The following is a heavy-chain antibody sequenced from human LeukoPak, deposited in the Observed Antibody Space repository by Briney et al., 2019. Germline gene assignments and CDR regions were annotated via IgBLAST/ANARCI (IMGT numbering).Heavy chain of an antibody. CDR1: GYTFTGYY. V-gene: IGHV1-2*02. D-gene: IGHD1-26*01. J-gene: IGHJ4*02. CDR2: INPNSGGT. Sequence: GASVKVSCKDSGYTFTGYYFHWVRQAPGQGLEWMGWINPNSGGTNYAQKFQGRVTMTRDTSISTAYMELSRLRSDDTAVYYFPRGQGYSESYYCFDYWGQGTLVTVSS. CDR3: PRGQGYSESYYCFDY.